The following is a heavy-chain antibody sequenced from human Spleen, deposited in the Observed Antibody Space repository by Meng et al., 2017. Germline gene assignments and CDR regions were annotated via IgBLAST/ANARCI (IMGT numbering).Heavy chain of an antibody. J-gene: IGHJ4*02. V-gene: IGHV4-39*07. CDR1: GRSIISTSYH. D-gene: IGHD4-17*01. CDR2: IYYSGTS. Sequence: SETLSLTCTVSGRSIISTSYHWGWIRQPPGKGLEWIATIYYSGTSHYNPSLKSRVTMSVDTSKNQFSLKLNSVTAADTAVYYCARHYGSAFDYWGQGTLVTGSS. CDR3: ARHYGSAFDY.